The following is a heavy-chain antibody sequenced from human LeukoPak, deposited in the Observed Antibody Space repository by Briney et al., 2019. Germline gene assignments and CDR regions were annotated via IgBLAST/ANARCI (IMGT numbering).Heavy chain of an antibody. CDR1: GVTFHEYA. J-gene: IGHJ3*02. CDR3: AKYRIMAYQNTTDAFDI. Sequence: PGGSLRLSCAPSGVTFHEYAMHWVRQAPGMGLEWVSLISGDGDGTYYADSVKGRFTISRDNSKNSLYLQMNSLRTEDTALYYCAKYRIMAYQNTTDAFDICGQGTMVTVSS. CDR2: ISGDGDGT. D-gene: IGHD1-1*01. V-gene: IGHV3-43*02.